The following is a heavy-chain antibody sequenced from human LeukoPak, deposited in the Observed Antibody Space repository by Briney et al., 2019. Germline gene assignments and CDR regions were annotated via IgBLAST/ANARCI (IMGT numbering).Heavy chain of an antibody. CDR2: ISGSGGST. CDR1: GFTFSSYA. J-gene: IGHJ4*02. D-gene: IGHD5-24*01. V-gene: IGHV3-23*01. CDR3: AKGRDGYNYDY. Sequence: GGSLRLSCAASGFTFSSYAMSWVRQAPGKGREGVSAISGSGGSTYYADSVKGRFTISRDNSKNTLYLQMNSLRAEDTAVYYCAKGRDGYNYDYWGQGTLVTVSS.